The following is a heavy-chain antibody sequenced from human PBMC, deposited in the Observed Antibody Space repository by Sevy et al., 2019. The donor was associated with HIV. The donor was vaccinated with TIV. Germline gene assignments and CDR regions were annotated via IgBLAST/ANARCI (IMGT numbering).Heavy chain of an antibody. D-gene: IGHD1-20*01. V-gene: IGHV1-18*01. J-gene: IGHJ5*02. CDR2: ISAYNGNT. CDR1: GYTFTSYG. Sequence: GESLKISCKASGYTFTSYGISWVRQAPGQGLEWMGWISAYNGNTNYAQKLQGRVTMTTDTSTSTAYMGLRSLRSDDTAVYYCARDRYNWNDDNWFDPWGQGTLVTVSS. CDR3: ARDRYNWNDDNWFDP.